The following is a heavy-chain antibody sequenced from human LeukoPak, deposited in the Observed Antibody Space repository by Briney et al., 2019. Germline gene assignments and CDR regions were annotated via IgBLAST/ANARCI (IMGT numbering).Heavy chain of an antibody. V-gene: IGHV3-23*01. CDR2: ISGSGGST. Sequence: GGSLRLSCAASGFTFSDYYMSWIRQAPGKGLEWVSAISGSGGSTYYADSVKGRFTISRDNSKNTLYLQMNSLRAEDTAVYYCAKFDSMDCSGGSCYDPLDYWGQGTLVTVSS. J-gene: IGHJ4*02. CDR1: GFTFSDYY. D-gene: IGHD2-15*01. CDR3: AKFDSMDCSGGSCYDPLDY.